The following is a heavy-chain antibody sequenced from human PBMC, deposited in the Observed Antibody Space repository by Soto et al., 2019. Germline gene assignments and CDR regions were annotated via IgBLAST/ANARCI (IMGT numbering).Heavy chain of an antibody. V-gene: IGHV4-30-4*08. Sequence: PSETLSLTCSVSGASIASGDDYWTWIRQSPGKGLEWIGYISDSGSTFYNPSLRSRLTIALDTSKNHCSLKLNSVTAADTAVYYCAKYQPLEFDRWGPGIPVTVSP. CDR1: GASIASGDDY. D-gene: IGHD2-2*01. J-gene: IGHJ5*02. CDR3: AKYQPLEFDR. CDR2: ISDSGST.